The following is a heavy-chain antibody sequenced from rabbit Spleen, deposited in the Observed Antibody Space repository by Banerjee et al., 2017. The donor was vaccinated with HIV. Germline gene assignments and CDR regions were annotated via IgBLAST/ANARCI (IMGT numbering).Heavy chain of an antibody. V-gene: IGHV1S45*01. CDR2: INSSSGNV. D-gene: IGHD4-1*01. CDR3: ARDLAGVIGWNFDL. CDR1: GFSFSSDYM. Sequence: QELLEEAGGVLVKPGGPPTITCTAAGFSFSSDYMMCWVRQAPGKGLECIGCINSSSGNVVSASWATGRFTFSKSSSTTVTLQMTRLTAADTATYFCARDLAGVIGWNFDLWGQGTLVTVS. J-gene: IGHJ4*01.